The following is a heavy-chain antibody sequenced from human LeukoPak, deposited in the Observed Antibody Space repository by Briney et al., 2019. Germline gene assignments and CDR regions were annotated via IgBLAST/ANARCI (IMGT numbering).Heavy chain of an antibody. J-gene: IGHJ6*02. CDR3: AVHSSSWPYYYYGMDV. CDR2: INPNSGGT. D-gene: IGHD6-13*01. V-gene: IGHV1-2*02. Sequence: GASVKVSCKASGYTFTGYYMNWVRQAPGQGLEWMGWINPNSGGTNYAQKFQGRVTMTRDTSISTAYMELSRLRSDDTAVYYCAVHSSSWPYYYYGMDVWGQGTTVTVSS. CDR1: GYTFTGYY.